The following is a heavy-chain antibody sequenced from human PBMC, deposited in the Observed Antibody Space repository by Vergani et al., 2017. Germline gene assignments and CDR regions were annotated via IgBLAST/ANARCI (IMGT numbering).Heavy chain of an antibody. CDR3: ARSRIYYGAGSPDY. CDR1: GGSVNSYY. Sequence: QVQLQESGPGLVKASQTLSLTCSVSGGSVNSYYWSWIRQPPGKGLEWMGYVSFRGDTLYDPSVKGRMTISLNTSSNQFSLYLTSVTAADTAVYYCARSRIYYGAGSPDYWGQGTLVTVSS. D-gene: IGHD3-10*01. V-gene: IGHV4-59*02. J-gene: IGHJ4*02. CDR2: VSFRGDT.